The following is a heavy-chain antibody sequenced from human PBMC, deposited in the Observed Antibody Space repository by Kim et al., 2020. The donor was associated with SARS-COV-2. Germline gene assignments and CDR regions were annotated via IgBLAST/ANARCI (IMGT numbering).Heavy chain of an antibody. CDR3: SRAGSIPLWTYFDY. J-gene: IGHJ4*02. V-gene: IGHV1-3*01. D-gene: IGHD5-18*01. Sequence: SPKFQGRVTSTTDTAARTAYMELCSLRSEDTAVYYCSRAGSIPLWTYFDYWGQGTLVTVSS.